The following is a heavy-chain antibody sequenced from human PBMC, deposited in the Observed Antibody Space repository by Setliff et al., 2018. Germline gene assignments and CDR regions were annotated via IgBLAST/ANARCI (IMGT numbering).Heavy chain of an antibody. J-gene: IGHJ4*02. V-gene: IGHV4-59*01. D-gene: IGHD5-12*01. CDR3: ARGGTFRYFDF. Sequence: TSETLSLTCTVSGGSLSTYYWSWIRQPPGKGLEFIGYVYYSGTANYSPSLRSRLTISVDTSKNQFSLKLRSVTAADTAVYYCARGGTFRYFDFWGQGAPVTVSS. CDR1: GGSLSTYY. CDR2: VYYSGTA.